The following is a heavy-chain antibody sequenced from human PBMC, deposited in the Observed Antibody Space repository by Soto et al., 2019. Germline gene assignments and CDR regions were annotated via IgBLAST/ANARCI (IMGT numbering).Heavy chain of an antibody. CDR1: GESISSSSYY. CDR3: ARQRTTVVTQAYFDH. CDR2: IYYSGRT. V-gene: IGHV4-39*01. D-gene: IGHD2-21*02. Sequence: SETLSLTCIVSGESISSSSYYWVWIRQPPGKGLEWIGSIYYSGRTYYNPSFKSRVTISIDTSKNQFSLKLSSVTATDTAVYYCARQRTTVVTQAYFDHWGQGALVTI. J-gene: IGHJ4*02.